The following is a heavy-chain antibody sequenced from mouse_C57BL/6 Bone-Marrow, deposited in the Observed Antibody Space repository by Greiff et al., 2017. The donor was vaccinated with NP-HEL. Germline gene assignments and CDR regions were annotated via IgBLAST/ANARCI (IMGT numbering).Heavy chain of an antibody. V-gene: IGHV1-31*01. Sequence: VQLQQSGPELVKPGASVKISCKASGYSFTGYYMHWVKQSHGNILAWIGYISPYNGVSRYNQKFKGKATLTVDKSSSTAYMELRSRTSEDSAVDYWARGGQGYAMDYWGQGTSVTVSS. CDR2: ISPYNGVS. J-gene: IGHJ4*01. D-gene: IGHD3-3*01. CDR1: GYSFTGYY. CDR3: ARGGQGYAMDY.